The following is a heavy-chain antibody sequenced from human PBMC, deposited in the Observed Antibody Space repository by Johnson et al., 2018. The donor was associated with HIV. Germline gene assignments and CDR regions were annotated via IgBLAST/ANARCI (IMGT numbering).Heavy chain of an antibody. CDR1: GFIFSTYG. Sequence: QVQLVESGGGVVQPGRSLRLSCAASGFIFSTYGMHWVRQAPGKGLEWVSLISHDGTTTAYADSVKGRFTISRDNSKNTLYLQMNSLRPEDTAVYYCAKDGQRGRAMIVARLGAFDIWGQGTMVTVSS. CDR3: AKDGQRGRAMIVARLGAFDI. V-gene: IGHV3-30*04. CDR2: ISHDGTTT. D-gene: IGHD3-22*01. J-gene: IGHJ3*02.